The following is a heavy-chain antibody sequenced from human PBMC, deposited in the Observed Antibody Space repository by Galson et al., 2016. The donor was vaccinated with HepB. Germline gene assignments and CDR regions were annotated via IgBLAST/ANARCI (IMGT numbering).Heavy chain of an antibody. D-gene: IGHD2/OR15-2a*01. J-gene: IGHJ4*02. V-gene: IGHV3-30*18. CDR1: GFTFSQRG. CDR2: DSMDGRRK. CDR3: AKRHEYCPPVGCSVDY. Sequence: SLRLSCAASGFTFSQRGMHWVRQAPGKGLEWVAADSMDGRRKFYADSVKGRFTISRDNSNNMLFLQMNSLRADDTAVYYCAKRHEYCPPVGCSVDYWGQGTLVSVSS.